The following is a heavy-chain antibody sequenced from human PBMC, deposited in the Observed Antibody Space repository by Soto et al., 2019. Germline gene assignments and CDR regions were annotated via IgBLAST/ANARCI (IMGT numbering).Heavy chain of an antibody. Sequence: VQLQESGPGLVKPSETLSRTCTASGVSVSSGSFYWAWIRQPPGKGLEWIGFGSYSGTTNYKPSLKSRVTIYVATSRSQISLKVSSLTAAYTALYYCARVATVTQYDYGGQVPLVTVSS. V-gene: IGHV4-61*01. J-gene: IGHJ4*02. D-gene: IGHD4-17*01. CDR2: GSYSGTT. CDR1: GVSVSSGSFY. CDR3: ARVATVTQYDY.